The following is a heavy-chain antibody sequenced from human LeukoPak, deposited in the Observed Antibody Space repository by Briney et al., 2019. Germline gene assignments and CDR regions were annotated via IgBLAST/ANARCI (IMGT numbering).Heavy chain of an antibody. CDR2: INTNTGNP. CDR3: ARVEDEAGSYYFDY. Sequence: ASVTVSCTASGYTFTSYAMNWVRQAPGQGLEWMGWINTNTGNPTYAQGFTGRFVFSLDTSVSTAYLQISSLKAEDTAVYYCARVEDEAGSYYFDYWGQGTLVTVSS. D-gene: IGHD3-10*01. CDR1: GYTFTSYA. V-gene: IGHV7-4-1*02. J-gene: IGHJ4*02.